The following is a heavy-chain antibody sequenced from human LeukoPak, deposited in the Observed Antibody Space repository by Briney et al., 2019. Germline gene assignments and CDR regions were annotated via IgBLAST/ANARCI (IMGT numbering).Heavy chain of an antibody. J-gene: IGHJ6*03. V-gene: IGHV4-4*07. CDR3: ARALLVTTSGYFYYYMDV. CDR2: FYTSGST. D-gene: IGHD2-8*02. CDR1: GGSISNYF. Sequence: SETLSLTCIVSGGSISNYFWSWIRQPAGKGLEWIGRFYTSGSTNYNPSLASRVTISVDTSKNQFSLILSSVTAADTAVYYCARALLVTTSGYFYYYMDVWGTGTTVSVSS.